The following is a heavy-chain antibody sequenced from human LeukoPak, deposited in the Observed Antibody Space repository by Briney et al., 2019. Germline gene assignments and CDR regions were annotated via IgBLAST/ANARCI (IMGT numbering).Heavy chain of an antibody. CDR2: IYTSGST. J-gene: IGHJ4*02. V-gene: IGHV4-4*07. D-gene: IGHD4-17*01. CDR3: ARDDGDYVDRHFDY. Sequence: SETLSLTCTVSGGSISSYYWSWIRQPAGKGLEWIGRIYTSGSTNYNPSLKSRVTMSVDTSKNQFSPKLSSVTAADTAVYYCARDDGDYVDRHFDYWGQGTLVTVSS. CDR1: GGSISSYY.